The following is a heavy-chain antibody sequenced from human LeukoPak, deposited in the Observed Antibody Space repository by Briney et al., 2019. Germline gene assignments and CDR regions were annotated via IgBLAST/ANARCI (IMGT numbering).Heavy chain of an antibody. V-gene: IGHV3-48*01. J-gene: IGHJ4*02. CDR2: ISSSSNTI. D-gene: IGHD3-10*01. CDR3: AKDMEGSVADYFDY. CDR1: GFTFSSYS. Sequence: GGSLRLSCAGFGFTFSSYSMNWVRQAPGKGLEWVSYISSSSNTIYYADSVKGRFTISRDNSKSTLYLQMNSLRVDDTAVYYCAKDMEGSVADYFDYWGQGTLVTVSS.